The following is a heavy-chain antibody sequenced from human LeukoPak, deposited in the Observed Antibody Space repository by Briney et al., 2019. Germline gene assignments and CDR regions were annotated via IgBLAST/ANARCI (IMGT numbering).Heavy chain of an antibody. CDR1: GFTFSSYS. J-gene: IGHJ4*02. CDR2: ISSGSSYI. D-gene: IGHD3-22*01. V-gene: IGHV3-21*01. CDR3: ARDPPLLYYDSV. Sequence: PGGSLRLSCAASGFTFSSYSMNWVRQAPGKGLEWVSSISSGSSYIYYADSVKGRFTISRDNAKNSLYLQMNSLRAEDTAVYYCARDPPLLYYDSVWGQGTLVTVSS.